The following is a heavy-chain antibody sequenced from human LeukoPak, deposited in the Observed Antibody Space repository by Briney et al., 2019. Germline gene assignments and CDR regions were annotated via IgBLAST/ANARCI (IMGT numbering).Heavy chain of an antibody. CDR2: IGASV. J-gene: IGHJ6*04. CDR3: ARDKPGIAAPDV. Sequence: PGGSLRLSCTTSGFSLSAYTTNWIRQAPGKGLEWVSSIGASVYYGDSVRGRSTISRDDTKNSIYLQMDSLRVDDTAVYFCARDKPGIAAPDVWGKGTTVTVSS. CDR1: GFSLSAYT. V-gene: IGHV3-21*01. D-gene: IGHD6-13*01.